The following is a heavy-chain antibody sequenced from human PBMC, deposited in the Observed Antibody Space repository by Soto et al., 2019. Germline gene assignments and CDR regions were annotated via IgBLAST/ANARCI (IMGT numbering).Heavy chain of an antibody. CDR2: ISYDGSNK. J-gene: IGHJ4*02. CDR1: GFTFSSYA. V-gene: IGHV3-30-3*01. D-gene: IGHD3-3*01. CDR3: ARDKRDLRFLEWSYYFDF. Sequence: QVQLVESGGGVVQPGRSLRLSCAASGFTFSSYAMHWVRQAPGKGLEWVAVISYDGSNKYYAGSVKGRFTISRDNSKNTLYLQMNSLRAEDTAVYYCARDKRDLRFLEWSYYFDFWGQGTLVTVSS.